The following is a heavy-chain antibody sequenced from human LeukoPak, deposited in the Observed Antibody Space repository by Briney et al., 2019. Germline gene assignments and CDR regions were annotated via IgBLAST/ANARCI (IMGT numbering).Heavy chain of an antibody. V-gene: IGHV3-43*01. CDR2: ISWDGGST. J-gene: IGHJ6*02. D-gene: IGHD1-1*01. CDR3: AKDRERKTYYYYGMDV. CDR1: GFTFDDYT. Sequence: PGGSLRLSCAASGFTFDDYTMHWVRQAPGKGLEWVSLISWDGGSTYYADSVKGRFTISRDNSKNSLYLQMNSLRTEDTALYYCAKDRERKTYYYYGMDVWGQGTTVTVSS.